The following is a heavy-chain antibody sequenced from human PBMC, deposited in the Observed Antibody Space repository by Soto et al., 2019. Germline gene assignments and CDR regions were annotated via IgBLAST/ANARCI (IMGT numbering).Heavy chain of an antibody. CDR1: GFTFGDYA. CDR3: TRPGYCSSTSCYSYYYYGMDV. Sequence: GGSLRLSCTASGFTFGDYAMSWVRQAPGKGLEWVGFIRSKAYGGTTEYAASVKGRFTISRDDSKSIAYLQMNSLKTEDTAVYYCTRPGYCSSTSCYSYYYYGMDVWGQETTVTVSS. V-gene: IGHV3-49*04. D-gene: IGHD2-2*01. J-gene: IGHJ6*02. CDR2: IRSKAYGGTT.